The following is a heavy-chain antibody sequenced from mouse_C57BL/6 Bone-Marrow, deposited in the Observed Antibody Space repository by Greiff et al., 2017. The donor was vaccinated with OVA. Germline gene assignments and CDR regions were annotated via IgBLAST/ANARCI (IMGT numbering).Heavy chain of an antibody. CDR1: GYAFSSSW. CDR3: ARHEDGYYASYFDY. D-gene: IGHD2-3*01. CDR2: IYPGDGDT. V-gene: IGHV1-82*01. J-gene: IGHJ2*01. Sequence: QVQLQQSGPELVKPGASVQISCKASGYAFSSSWMNWVKQRPGKGLEWIGRIYPGDGDTNYNGKFKGKATLTADKSSSTAYMQLSSLTSEDSAVYFGARHEDGYYASYFDYWGKGTTRTVSS.